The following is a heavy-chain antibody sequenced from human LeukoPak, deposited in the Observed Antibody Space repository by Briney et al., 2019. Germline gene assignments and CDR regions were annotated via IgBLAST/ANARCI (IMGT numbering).Heavy chain of an antibody. CDR1: GFTFSSYW. D-gene: IGHD2-21*01. Sequence: GGSLRLSCTASGFTFSSYWMSWVRQAPGKGLEWVANIKQDGSEKYYVDSVKGRFTISRVNAKNSLYLQMNSLRAEDTAVYYCARYCGGDCYGMDVWGQGTTVTVSS. V-gene: IGHV3-7*01. J-gene: IGHJ6*02. CDR2: IKQDGSEK. CDR3: ARYCGGDCYGMDV.